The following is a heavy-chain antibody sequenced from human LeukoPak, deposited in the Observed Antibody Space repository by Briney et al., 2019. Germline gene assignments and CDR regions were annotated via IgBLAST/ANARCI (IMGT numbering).Heavy chain of an antibody. D-gene: IGHD3-22*01. CDR2: INPNSGGT. CDR1: GYTFTGYY. CDR3: AAGRSYYYDSSGSRYWFDP. V-gene: IGHV1-2*02. J-gene: IGHJ5*02. Sequence: GASVKVSCKASGYTFTGYYMHWVRQAPGQGLEWMGWINPNSGGTNYAQKFQGRVTMTRDTSISTAYMELSRLGSDDTAVYYCAAGRSYYYDSSGSRYWFDPWGQETLVTVSS.